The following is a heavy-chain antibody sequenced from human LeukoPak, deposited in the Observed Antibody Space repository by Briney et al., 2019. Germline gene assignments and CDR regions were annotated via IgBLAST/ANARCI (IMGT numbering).Heavy chain of an antibody. Sequence: GASVKVSCKASGYTFTGYYMHWVRQAPGQGLEWMGWINPNSGGTNYAQKFQGRVTMTRDTSISTAYMELSRLRSDDTAVYYCAREACGGDCYPDNWFDPWGQGTLVTVSS. J-gene: IGHJ5*02. CDR1: GYTFTGYY. CDR3: AREACGGDCYPDNWFDP. CDR2: INPNSGGT. V-gene: IGHV1-2*02. D-gene: IGHD2-21*02.